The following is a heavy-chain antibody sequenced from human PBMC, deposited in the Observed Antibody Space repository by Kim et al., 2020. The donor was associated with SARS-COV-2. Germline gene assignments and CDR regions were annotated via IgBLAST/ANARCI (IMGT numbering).Heavy chain of an antibody. CDR3: VKEVYRWAFDY. D-gene: IGHD6-19*01. CDR1: GFTFTRNA. CDR2: IGNSDETT. J-gene: IGHJ4*02. Sequence: GGSLRLSCAASGFTFTRNAMAWVRQAPGKGLQWVSAIGNSDETTYADSVKGRFTISRDTSKNTLYLQMNGLRAEDTAIYYCVKEVYRWAFDYWGRGTLVT. V-gene: IGHV3-23*01.